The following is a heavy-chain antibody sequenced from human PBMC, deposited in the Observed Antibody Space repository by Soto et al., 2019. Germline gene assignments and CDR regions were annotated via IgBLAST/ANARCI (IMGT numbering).Heavy chain of an antibody. Sequence: GASVKVSCKASGYTFTTYAISWLRQAPGQGLEWMGWLNTYTGNTDYAQSLRGRVTMTTDTSTNTAYMELRSLRSDDTAMYYCARDRLHRTSSNTLDYRGQGALVTVSS. CDR2: LNTYTGNT. J-gene: IGHJ4*02. V-gene: IGHV1-18*01. D-gene: IGHD2-21*01. CDR3: ARDRLHRTSSNTLDY. CDR1: GYTFTTYA.